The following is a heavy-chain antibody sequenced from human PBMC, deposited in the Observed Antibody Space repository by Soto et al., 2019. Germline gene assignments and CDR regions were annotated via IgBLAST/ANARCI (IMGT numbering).Heavy chain of an antibody. Sequence: QVQLVESGGDLVKPGGSLRLSCAASGYTFSDYYMSWIRQAPGKGLEWISYIDTSGTKIYYADSVKGRFTITRDNAKNSLYLEMDRLRDEDTAGFYCSSPYDMGGGYLSPVDYLGQGTLVTVSS. CDR2: IDTSGTKI. CDR1: GYTFSDYY. CDR3: SSPYDMGGGYLSPVDY. J-gene: IGHJ4*02. D-gene: IGHD3-9*01. V-gene: IGHV3-11*01.